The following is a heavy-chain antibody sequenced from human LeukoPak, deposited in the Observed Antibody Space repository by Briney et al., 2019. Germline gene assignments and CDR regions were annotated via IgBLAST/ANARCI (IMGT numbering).Heavy chain of an antibody. J-gene: IGHJ4*02. V-gene: IGHV3-23*01. CDR1: GFTFSSYA. CDR2: ISGSGGST. D-gene: IGHD5-12*01. Sequence: GGSLRLSCAASGFTFSSYAMSWVRQAPGKGLEWVSGISGSGGSTYYANSVKGWFTISRDNSKNTLYLQMNSLRAEDTAVYYCAKALGGYDCWGQGTLVTVSS. CDR3: AKALGGYDC.